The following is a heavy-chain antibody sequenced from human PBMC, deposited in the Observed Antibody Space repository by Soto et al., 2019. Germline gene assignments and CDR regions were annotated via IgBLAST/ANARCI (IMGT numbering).Heavy chain of an antibody. V-gene: IGHV1-69*01. CDR3: ARDLLGYSYGFPDYYYGMDV. Sequence: QVQLVQSGAEVKKLGSSVKVSCKASGGTFSSYAISWVRQAPGQGLEWMGGIIPIFGTANYAQKFQGRVTITADESTSTAYMELSSLRSEDTAVYYCARDLLGYSYGFPDYYYGMDVWGQGTTVTVSS. CDR2: IIPIFGTA. CDR1: GGTFSSYA. J-gene: IGHJ6*02. D-gene: IGHD5-18*01.